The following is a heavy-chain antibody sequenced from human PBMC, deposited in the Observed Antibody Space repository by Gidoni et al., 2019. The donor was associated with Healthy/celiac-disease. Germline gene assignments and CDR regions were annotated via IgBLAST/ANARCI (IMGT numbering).Heavy chain of an antibody. CDR1: GFPFSSYA. V-gene: IGHV3-64D*06. J-gene: IGHJ4*02. CDR2: ISSNGGST. CDR3: VKYCGGDCGGDHN. Sequence: EVQLVASGGGLVQPGGSLRLSCSASGFPFSSYAMHWVRQAPGKGLEYVSAISSNGGSTYYADSVKGRFTISRDNSKNTLYLQMSSLRAEDTAVYYCVKYCGGDCGGDHNWGQGTLVTVSS. D-gene: IGHD2-21*02.